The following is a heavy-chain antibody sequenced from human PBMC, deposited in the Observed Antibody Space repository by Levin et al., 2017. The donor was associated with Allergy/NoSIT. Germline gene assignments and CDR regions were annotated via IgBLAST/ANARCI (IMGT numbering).Heavy chain of an antibody. J-gene: IGHJ4*02. Sequence: SETLSLTCAVYGGSFSGYYWSWIRQPPGKGLEWIGEINHSGSTNYNPSLKSRVTISVDTSKNQFSLKLSSVTAADTAVYYCAVTYYDFWSGYYPAGRGHYFDYWGQGTLVTVSS. D-gene: IGHD3-3*01. CDR3: AVTYYDFWSGYYPAGRGHYFDY. CDR1: GGSFSGYY. CDR2: INHSGST. V-gene: IGHV4-34*01.